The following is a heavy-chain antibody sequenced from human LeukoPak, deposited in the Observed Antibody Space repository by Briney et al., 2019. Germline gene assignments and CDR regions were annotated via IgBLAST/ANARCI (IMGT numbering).Heavy chain of an antibody. V-gene: IGHV4-34*01. J-gene: IGHJ4*02. CDR1: GGSFSGYY. CDR2: INHSGST. D-gene: IGHD5-24*01. Sequence: SETLCLTCAVYGGSFSGYYWSWIRQPPGKGLEWIGEINHSGSTNYNPSLKSRVTISVDTSKNQFSLKLSSVTAADTAVYYCARESRWLQKPVDYWGQGTLVTVSS. CDR3: ARESRWLQKPVDY.